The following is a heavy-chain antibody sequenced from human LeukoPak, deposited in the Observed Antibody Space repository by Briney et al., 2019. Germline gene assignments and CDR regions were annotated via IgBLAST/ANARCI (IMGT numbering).Heavy chain of an antibody. CDR1: GFTFSSNY. D-gene: IGHD3-9*01. CDR2: IYSGGST. CDR3: ARERRYYDILTGPYGMDV. J-gene: IGHJ6*02. Sequence: GGSLRLSCAASGFTFSSNYMSWVRQARGEGLEGVSVIYSGGSTYYADSVKGRFTISRDNSKNTLYLQMNSLRAEDTAVYYCARERRYYDILTGPYGMDVWGQGTTVTVSS. V-gene: IGHV3-53*01.